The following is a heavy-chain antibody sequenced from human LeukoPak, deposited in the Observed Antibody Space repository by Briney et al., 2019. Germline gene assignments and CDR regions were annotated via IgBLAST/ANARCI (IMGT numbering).Heavy chain of an antibody. Sequence: GESLKISCKGSGYSFTSSRIGWVRQMPGKGLEWMGIIYPGDSDTRYSPSFQGQVTISADKSITTAYLQWNSLKASDTAIYYCARLGICYGGTCSSFDYWGQGTLVTVSS. CDR2: IYPGDSDT. CDR3: ARLGICYGGTCSSFDY. J-gene: IGHJ4*02. D-gene: IGHD2-15*01. CDR1: GYSFTSSR. V-gene: IGHV5-51*01.